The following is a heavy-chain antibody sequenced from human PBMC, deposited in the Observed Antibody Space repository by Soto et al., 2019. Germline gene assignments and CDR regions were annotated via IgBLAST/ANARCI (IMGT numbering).Heavy chain of an antibody. V-gene: IGHV3-30-3*01. Sequence: XXSLTLSCAACRFSLSRCSMQWVPQAPGKGLEWVEVISYDGSNKYYADSVKGRFTISRDNSKNTLYLQMNSLRAEETAVYYCARDPLWGTAMVLWYFDLWGRGTLVPVSS. D-gene: IGHD5-18*01. J-gene: IGHJ2*01. CDR1: RFSLSRCS. CDR3: ARDPLWGTAMVLWYFDL. CDR2: ISYDGSNK.